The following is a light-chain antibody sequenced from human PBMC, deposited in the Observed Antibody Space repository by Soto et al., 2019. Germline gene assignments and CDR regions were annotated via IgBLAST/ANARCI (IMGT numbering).Light chain of an antibody. CDR2: DVS. CDR1: SSDVGAYNY. Sequence: QSVLTQPASVSGSPGQSITISCSGASSDVGAYNYVSWYQQHPGKAPKLMIYDVSNRPSGVSNRFSGSKSGNAASLIISGLQAEDEADYYCSSHTTSSTQVLGTGTKVTVL. J-gene: IGLJ1*01. V-gene: IGLV2-14*03. CDR3: SSHTTSSTQV.